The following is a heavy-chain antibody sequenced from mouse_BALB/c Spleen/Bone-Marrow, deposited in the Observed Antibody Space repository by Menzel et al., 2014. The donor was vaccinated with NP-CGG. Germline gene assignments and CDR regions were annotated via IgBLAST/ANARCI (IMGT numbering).Heavy chain of an antibody. V-gene: IGHV5-6*01. CDR3: ARHRGDYYAMDY. D-gene: IGHD3-3*01. CDR2: ISSGDSYT. Sequence: DVQLVQSGGDLVKPGGSLKLSCAASGFTFSSYGMSWVRQTPDKRLEWVATISSGDSYTCYPDSVKGRFTISRDNAKNTLYLLMSSLKSEDTAMYYCARHRGDYYAMDYWGQGTSVTVSS. CDR1: GFTFSSYG. J-gene: IGHJ4*01.